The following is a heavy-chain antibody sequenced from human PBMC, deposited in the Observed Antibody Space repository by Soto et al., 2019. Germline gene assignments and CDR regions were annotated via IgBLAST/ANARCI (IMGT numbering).Heavy chain of an antibody. D-gene: IGHD6-19*01. V-gene: IGHV1-46*01. CDR1: GYTFTSYY. CDR3: ARDMLYSSGWYGVRAFDI. Sequence: GASVKVSCKASGYTFTSYYMHWVRQAPGQGLEWMGIINPSGGSTSYAQKFQGGVTMTRDTSTSTVYMELSSLRSEDTAVYYCARDMLYSSGWYGVRAFDIWGQGTMVTVSS. J-gene: IGHJ3*02. CDR2: INPSGGST.